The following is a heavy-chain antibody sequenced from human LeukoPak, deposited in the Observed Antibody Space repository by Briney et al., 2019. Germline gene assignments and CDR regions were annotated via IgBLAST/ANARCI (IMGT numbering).Heavy chain of an antibody. CDR3: ARGHLRSGWYFDY. V-gene: IGHV3-11*06. D-gene: IGHD6-19*01. J-gene: IGHJ4*02. Sequence: PGGSLRLSCAASGFTFSDYYMSWIRQAPGMGLEWVSYISTSTTYTNYADSVKGRFAISGDNAKNSLYLQMNSLRAEDTAAYYCARGHLRSGWYFDYWGQGTLVTVSS. CDR1: GFTFSDYY. CDR2: ISTSTTYT.